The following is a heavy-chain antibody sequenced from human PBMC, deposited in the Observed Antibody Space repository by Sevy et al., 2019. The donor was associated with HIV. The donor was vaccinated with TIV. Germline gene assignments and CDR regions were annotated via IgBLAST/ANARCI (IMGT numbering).Heavy chain of an antibody. CDR1: GFTFSSYS. CDR3: AAIRENDFWSGYYGGYYYYGMDV. CDR2: ISSSSSYI. V-gene: IGHV3-21*01. Sequence: GGSLRLSCAASGFTFSSYSMNWVRQAPGKGLEWVSSISSSSSYIYYAASVKGRFTISRDNAKNSRDLQMISLRAEDTAVYYCAAIRENDFWSGYYGGYYYYGMDVWGQGTTVTVSS. J-gene: IGHJ6*02. D-gene: IGHD3-3*01.